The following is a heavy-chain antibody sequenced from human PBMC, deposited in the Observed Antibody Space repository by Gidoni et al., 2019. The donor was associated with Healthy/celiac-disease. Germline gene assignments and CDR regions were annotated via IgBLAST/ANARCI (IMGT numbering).Heavy chain of an antibody. V-gene: IGHV4-39*01. CDR1: GGSISSSSYY. CDR2: IYYSGST. CDR3: ARHVRAARRKAGRSDAHFDY. D-gene: IGHD6-6*01. J-gene: IGHJ4*02. Sequence: QLQLQESGPGLVKPSETLSLTCTVPGGSISSSSYYWGWIRQPPGKGLEWIGSIYYSGSTYYNPSLKSRVTISVDTSKNQFSLKLSSVTAADTAVYYCARHVRAARRKAGRSDAHFDYWGQGTLVTVSS.